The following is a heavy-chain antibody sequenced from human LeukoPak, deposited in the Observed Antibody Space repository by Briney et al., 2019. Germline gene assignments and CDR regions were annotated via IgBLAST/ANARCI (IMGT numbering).Heavy chain of an antibody. Sequence: GGSLRLSCAASGFTFSSYAMYWVRQAPGKGLEYVSAISSDGGSTYYANSVKGRFTISRDNSKNTLYLQMGSLRAEDMAVYYCAKVGSGYYTDYWGQGTLVTVSS. CDR1: GFTFSSYA. J-gene: IGHJ4*02. CDR3: AKVGSGYYTDY. D-gene: IGHD3-3*01. CDR2: ISSDGGST. V-gene: IGHV3-64*01.